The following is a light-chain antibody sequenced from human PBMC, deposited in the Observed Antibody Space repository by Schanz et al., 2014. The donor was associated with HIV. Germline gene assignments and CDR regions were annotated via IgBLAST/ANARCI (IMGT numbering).Light chain of an antibody. V-gene: IGLV1-40*01. CDR1: SSNIGAGYD. Sequence: QSVLTQPPSVSGAPGQWVTVSCSGGSSNIGAGYDVPWYQQLPGTAPKLLIYGDNNRPSGVPDRFSGSKSGTSASLAITGLQAEDEADYYCQSYDSSLSVVVFGGGTKLTVL. CDR3: QSYDSSLSVVV. J-gene: IGLJ2*01. CDR2: GDN.